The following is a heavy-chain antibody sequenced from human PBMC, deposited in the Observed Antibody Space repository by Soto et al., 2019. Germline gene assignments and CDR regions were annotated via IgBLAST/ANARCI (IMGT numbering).Heavy chain of an antibody. J-gene: IGHJ4*02. Sequence: GGSLRLSCAASGFTFSSYWMHWVRQAPGKGLVWVSRIKSDGSSTNYADSVKGRFTISRDNAKNTLYLQMDSLRAEDTAVYYCVRDRGEYYFDYWGQGSLVTVSS. CDR1: GFTFSSYW. CDR3: VRDRGEYYFDY. CDR2: IKSDGSST. D-gene: IGHD3-10*01. V-gene: IGHV3-74*01.